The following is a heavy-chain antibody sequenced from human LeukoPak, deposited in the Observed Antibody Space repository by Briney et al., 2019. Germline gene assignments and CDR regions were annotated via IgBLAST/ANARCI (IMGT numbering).Heavy chain of an antibody. D-gene: IGHD3-10*01. Sequence: GRSLRLSCAASGFTFSSYAMPWVRQAPGKGLEWVAVISYDGSNQYYADSVKGRFTISRDNSKNTLYLQMNSLRAEDTAVYYCARDRRISGWYFDLWGRGTLVTVSS. J-gene: IGHJ2*01. V-gene: IGHV3-30*04. CDR1: GFTFSSYA. CDR3: ARDRRISGWYFDL. CDR2: ISYDGSNQ.